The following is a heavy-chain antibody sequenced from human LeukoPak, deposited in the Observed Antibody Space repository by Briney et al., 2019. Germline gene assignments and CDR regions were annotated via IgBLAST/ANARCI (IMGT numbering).Heavy chain of an antibody. Sequence: GGSLRLSCAASGFTFSGSAIHWVRQSSGKGLEWVGRIRSKTSSYATEYAASVKGRFTVSRDDSKSTAYLQMNSLKTEDTAVYYCTRPYVDLGGDFKYWGQGTLVTVSS. CDR1: GFTFSGSA. D-gene: IGHD4-17*01. CDR3: TRPYVDLGGDFKY. V-gene: IGHV3-73*01. CDR2: IRSKTSSYAT. J-gene: IGHJ4*02.